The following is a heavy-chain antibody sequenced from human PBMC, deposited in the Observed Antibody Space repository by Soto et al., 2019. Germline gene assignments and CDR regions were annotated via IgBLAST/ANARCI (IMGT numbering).Heavy chain of an antibody. CDR3: ASASWKFVDSYRFDY. V-gene: IGHV5-51*01. CDR1: GYSFTTYW. CDR2: IYPGDSDT. J-gene: IGHJ4*02. Sequence: GESLKISCKGSGYSFTTYWIGLVRQMPGKGLEWMGIIYPGDSDTRYSPSCQGQVTISDDNSISTAYLQWGSLKATATAMYYCASASWKFVDSYRFDYWGQGTMVTVSS. D-gene: IGHD2-21*01.